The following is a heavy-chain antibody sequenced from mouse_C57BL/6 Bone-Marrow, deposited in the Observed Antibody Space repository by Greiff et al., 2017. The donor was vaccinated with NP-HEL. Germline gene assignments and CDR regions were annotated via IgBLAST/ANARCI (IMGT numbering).Heavy chain of an antibody. CDR3: ARRSGTAWFAY. V-gene: IGHV5-17*01. D-gene: IGHD3-2*02. CDR1: GFTFSDYG. Sequence: DVKLVESGGGLVKPGGSLKLSCAASGFTFSDYGMHWVRQAPEKGLEWVAYISSGSSTIYYADTVKGRFTISRDNAKNTLFLQMTSLRSEDTAMYYCARRSGTAWFAYWGQGTLVTVSA. J-gene: IGHJ3*01. CDR2: ISSGSSTI.